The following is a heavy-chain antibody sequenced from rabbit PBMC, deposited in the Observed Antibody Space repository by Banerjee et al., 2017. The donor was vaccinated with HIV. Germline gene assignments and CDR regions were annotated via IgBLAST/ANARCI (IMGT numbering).Heavy chain of an antibody. CDR3: VRGGYSGISHLNL. J-gene: IGHJ4*01. D-gene: IGHD7-1*01. CDR2: IDPVFGST. CDR1: GFIFSSYA. Sequence: QLEESGGGLVQPGGSLKLSCKVSGFIFSSYAMSWVRQAPGKGLEWIGYIDPVFGSTYYASWVNGRFTISSHNAQNTLYLQLNSLTAADTATYFCVRGGYSGISHLNLWGQGTLVTVS. V-gene: IGHV1S7*01.